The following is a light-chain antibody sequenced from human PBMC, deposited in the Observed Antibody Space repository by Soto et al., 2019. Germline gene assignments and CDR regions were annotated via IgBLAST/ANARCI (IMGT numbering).Light chain of an antibody. CDR1: QTISNY. CDR2: AAS. CDR3: QQSSNTLALT. Sequence: DIQMTQSPSSLSASVGDRVTITCRASQTISNYLNWYQQKPGKAPKVLIYAASSLQSGVPSRFSGSGSGTDFTLTISSLQPEDVANYYGQQSSNTLALTFGGGTKVEIQ. J-gene: IGKJ4*01. V-gene: IGKV1-39*01.